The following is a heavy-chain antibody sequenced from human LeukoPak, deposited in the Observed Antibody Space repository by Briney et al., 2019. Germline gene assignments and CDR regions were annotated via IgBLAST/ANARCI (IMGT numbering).Heavy chain of an antibody. CDR1: GYSFTSYW. Sequence: GESLRISCKGSGYSFTSYWISWVRQMPGKGLEWMGRIDPSDSYTNYSPSFQGHVTISADKSISTAYLQWSSLKASDTAMYYCARDHPYCSSTSCFGAFDIWGQRTMVTVSS. V-gene: IGHV5-10-1*01. J-gene: IGHJ3*02. D-gene: IGHD2-2*01. CDR2: IDPSDSYT. CDR3: ARDHPYCSSTSCFGAFDI.